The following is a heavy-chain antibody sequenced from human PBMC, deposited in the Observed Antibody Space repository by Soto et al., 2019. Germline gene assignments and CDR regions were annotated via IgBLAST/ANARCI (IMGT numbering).Heavy chain of an antibody. J-gene: IGHJ4*02. CDR3: ARGRPQRSSSHFDY. CDR1: GYTFTGYY. V-gene: IGHV1-2*04. CDR2: INPNSGGT. D-gene: IGHD6-6*01. Sequence: VASVKVSCKASGYTFTGYYMHWVRQAPGQGLEWMGWINPNSGGTNYAQKFQGWVTMTRDTSISTAYMELSRLRSDDTAVYYCARGRPQRSSSHFDYWGQGTLVTVSS.